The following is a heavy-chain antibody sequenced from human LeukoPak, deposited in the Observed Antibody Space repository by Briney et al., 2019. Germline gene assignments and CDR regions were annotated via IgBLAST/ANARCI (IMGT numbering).Heavy chain of an antibody. J-gene: IGHJ4*02. Sequence: PGGSLRLSCAASGFTVSSNYMSWVRQAPGKGLEWVSVIYSGGSTYYADSVKGRFTISRDNSKNTLYLQMNSLRAEDTAVYYCAREGGYSGYDTPHFDYWGQGTLVTVSS. CDR3: AREGGYSGYDTPHFDY. CDR1: GFTVSSNY. V-gene: IGHV3-53*01. D-gene: IGHD5-12*01. CDR2: IYSGGST.